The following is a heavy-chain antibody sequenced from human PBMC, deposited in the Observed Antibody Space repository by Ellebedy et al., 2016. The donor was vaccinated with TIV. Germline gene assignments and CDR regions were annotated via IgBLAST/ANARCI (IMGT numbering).Heavy chain of an antibody. D-gene: IGHD3-9*01. CDR2: SGSGGST. Sequence: GESLKISCAASGFTFSSYAMSWVRQAPGKGLEWVSASGSGGSTYYADSVKGRFTVSRDNSKNTLYLQMNSLSAEDTAVYYCAKGDDILAAHFDSWGRGSLVTVSS. CDR1: GFTFSSYA. CDR3: AKGDDILAAHFDS. V-gene: IGHV3-23*01. J-gene: IGHJ4*02.